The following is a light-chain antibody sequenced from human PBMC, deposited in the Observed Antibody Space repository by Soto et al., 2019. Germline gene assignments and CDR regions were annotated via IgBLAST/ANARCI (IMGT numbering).Light chain of an antibody. J-gene: IGLJ3*02. Sequence: QSALTQPASVSGSPGQSFTIPCTGSSSDVGAYHSVSWYQQHPGKAPELIIFDVSNRPSGVSNRFSGSKSGNTASLTISGLPAEDEADYYCSSFTDTGTVMFGGGTKVTVL. CDR1: SSDVGAYHS. CDR3: SSFTDTGTVM. V-gene: IGLV2-14*03. CDR2: DVS.